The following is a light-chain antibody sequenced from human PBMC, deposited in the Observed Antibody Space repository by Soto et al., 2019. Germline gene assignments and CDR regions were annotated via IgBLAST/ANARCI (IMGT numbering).Light chain of an antibody. CDR2: RAS. V-gene: IGKV3-15*01. J-gene: IGKJ1*01. Sequence: EMVRTQSPATLSVSPGGRATLSCRASQNIYSNVAWYQQRPGQAPRLLIYRASTRATGIPARFSGSGSGTEFTLTISSLQSEDFTVYSCLQYHNLWAFGQGTKVDI. CDR3: LQYHNLWA. CDR1: QNIYSN.